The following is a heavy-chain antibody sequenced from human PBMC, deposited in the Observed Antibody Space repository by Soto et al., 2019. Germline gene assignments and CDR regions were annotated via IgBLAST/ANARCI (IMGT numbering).Heavy chain of an antibody. J-gene: IGHJ5*02. V-gene: IGHV3-11*01. CDR1: GFNINDFY. Sequence: QVQLVESGGGLVKPGGSLRLSCAVSGFNINDFYMSWIRQAPGKGLEWVSHIGSDGTDRYYADSVKGRFTISRDNAKNSLYLQMSSLRAEDTAVYYCARDLRIPLAGTWSDWFDPWGQGTLVTVSA. D-gene: IGHD6-19*01. CDR3: ARDLRIPLAGTWSDWFDP. CDR2: IGSDGTDR.